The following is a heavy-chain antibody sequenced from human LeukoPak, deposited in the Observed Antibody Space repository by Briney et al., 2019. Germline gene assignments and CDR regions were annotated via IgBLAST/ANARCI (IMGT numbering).Heavy chain of an antibody. V-gene: IGHV1-18*01. CDR3: ARGTPIWDYDSSGYMFD. J-gene: IGHJ1*01. CDR2: ISAHNGNT. D-gene: IGHD3-22*01. CDR1: GYTFNSYG. Sequence: ASVRVSCKASGYTFNSYGISWVRQAPGQGLEWMGWISAHNGNTNYAQKLQGRVTMTTDTSTSTPYMELRSLRSDDTAVYYCARGTPIWDYDSSGYMFDWGQGALDTVSS.